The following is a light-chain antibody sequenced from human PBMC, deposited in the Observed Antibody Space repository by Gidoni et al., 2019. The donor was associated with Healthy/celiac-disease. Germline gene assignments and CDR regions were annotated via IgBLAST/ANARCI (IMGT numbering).Light chain of an antibody. CDR3: QQYGSSRGFT. Sequence: IVLTQSPVTLSLSPGERATLSCRASQSVSSSYLAWYQQKPGQAPRLLSYGASSRATGIPDRFSGSGSGTDFTLTISRLEPEDFAVYYCQQYGSSRGFTFXPXTKVDIK. CDR2: GAS. CDR1: QSVSSSY. J-gene: IGKJ3*01. V-gene: IGKV3-20*01.